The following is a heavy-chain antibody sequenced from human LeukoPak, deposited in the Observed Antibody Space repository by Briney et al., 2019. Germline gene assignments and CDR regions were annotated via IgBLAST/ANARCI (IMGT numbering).Heavy chain of an antibody. V-gene: IGHV1-46*01. D-gene: IGHD3-10*01. CDR3: AKDLDLRFGELFSAFDI. J-gene: IGHJ3*02. Sequence: ASVKVSCKASGYTFTSYYMHWVRQAPGQGLEWMGIINPSGGSTSYAQKFQGRVTMTRDTSTSTVYMELSSLRSEDTALYYCAKDLDLRFGELFSAFDIWGQGTMVTVSS. CDR1: GYTFTSYY. CDR2: INPSGGST.